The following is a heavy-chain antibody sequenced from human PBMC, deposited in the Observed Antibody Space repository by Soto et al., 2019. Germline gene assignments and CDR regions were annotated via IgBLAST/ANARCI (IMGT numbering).Heavy chain of an antibody. V-gene: IGHV4-34*01. J-gene: IGHJ4*02. Sequence: SETLSLTCDVFGWSLSDYHWTWIRQSPGKGLEWIGETDHRGDTNYNPSLKSRLTVSVDTSKRQFSLKLRSVTAADTAIYYCAREAGALDHWGQGTLVTVSS. CDR3: AREAGALDH. CDR1: GWSLSDYH. CDR2: TDHRGDT. D-gene: IGHD1-26*01.